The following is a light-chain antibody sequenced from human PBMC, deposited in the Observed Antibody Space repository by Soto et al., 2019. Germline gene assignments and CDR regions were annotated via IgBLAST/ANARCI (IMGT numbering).Light chain of an antibody. CDR1: QSVSSY. CDR3: QQRSNWPPDFT. J-gene: IGKJ3*01. V-gene: IGKV3-11*01. Sequence: EIVLTQSPATLSFSPGERATLSCRASQSVSSYLAWYQHKPGQAPRLLIYDASNRATGIPARFSGSGSGTDFTLTISSLEAEDSAVYYCQQRSNWPPDFTFGPGTKVDFK. CDR2: DAS.